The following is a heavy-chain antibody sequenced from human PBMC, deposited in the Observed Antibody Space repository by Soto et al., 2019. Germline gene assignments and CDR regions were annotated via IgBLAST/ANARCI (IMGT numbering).Heavy chain of an antibody. J-gene: IGHJ4*02. V-gene: IGHV1-2*02. CDR1: GYTLTGYH. CDR3: AIDYSGYGYIDY. CDR2: INPNNGGT. D-gene: IGHD5-12*01. Sequence: ASVKVSCKASGYTLTGYHIQWMRQAPGQGLEWMGWINPNNGGTKYAQKFQGRVTMTRDTSISTAYMELSRLRHDDTAVYYCAIDYSGYGYIDYWGQGTLVTVSS.